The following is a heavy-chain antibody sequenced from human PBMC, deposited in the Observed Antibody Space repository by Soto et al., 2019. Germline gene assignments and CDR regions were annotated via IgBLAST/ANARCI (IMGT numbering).Heavy chain of an antibody. J-gene: IGHJ4*02. CDR1: GGSISSNNW. CDR2: IYTSGST. D-gene: IGHD3-10*01. V-gene: IGHV4-4*02. CDR3: AGRRDGSGSLDS. Sequence: PSETLSLTCAGSGGSISSNNWRSWVRQPPGSQPPGKGLEWIAEIYTSGSTNYNPSLKSRVTISLDKSKNQFSLKLSSVTAADTAVYYCAGRRDGSGSLDSWGQGTLVTVSS.